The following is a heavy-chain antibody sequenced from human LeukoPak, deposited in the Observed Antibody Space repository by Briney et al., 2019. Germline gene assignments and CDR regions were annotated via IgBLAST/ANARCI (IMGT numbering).Heavy chain of an antibody. CDR1: GFTFSSYA. CDR3: ARDSDLYEDWYFDL. D-gene: IGHD2-8*01. V-gene: IGHV3-23*01. Sequence: GGSLRLSCAASGFTFSSYATSWVRQAPGKGLEWVSAISGSGGSTYYADSVKGRFTISRDNSKNTLYLQMNSLRAEDTAVYYCARDSDLYEDWYFDLWGRGTLVTVSS. J-gene: IGHJ2*01. CDR2: ISGSGGST.